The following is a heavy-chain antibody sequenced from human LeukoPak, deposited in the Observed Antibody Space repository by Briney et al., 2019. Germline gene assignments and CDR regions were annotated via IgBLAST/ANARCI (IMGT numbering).Heavy chain of an antibody. CDR3: ARDPDSSGWYRGAFDI. Sequence: GGSLRLSCAASGFTFSSYAMSWVRQAPGKGLEWVSAISGSGGSTYYANSVKGRFTISRDNSKNTLYLQMNSLRAEDTAVYYCARDPDSSGWYRGAFDIWGQGTMVTVSS. CDR2: ISGSGGST. CDR1: GFTFSSYA. D-gene: IGHD6-19*01. V-gene: IGHV3-23*01. J-gene: IGHJ3*02.